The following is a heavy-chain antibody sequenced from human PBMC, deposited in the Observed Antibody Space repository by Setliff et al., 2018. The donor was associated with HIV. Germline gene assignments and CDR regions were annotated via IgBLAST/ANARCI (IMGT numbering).Heavy chain of an antibody. CDR1: XXSISNSNSY. V-gene: IGHV4-39*01. Sequence: SETLXLTCTVYXXSISNSNSYWGWIRQPPXXXXXWIGIVYQSGSTSYNPSLSSRLTISVDTSKNQVSLRLSSVTAADTGVYYCARHRDPPGTSWIFYYYYMDLWGGGTTVTVSS. J-gene: IGHJ6*03. CDR2: VYQSGST. CDR3: ARHRDPPGTSWIFYYYYMDL. D-gene: IGHD2-2*01.